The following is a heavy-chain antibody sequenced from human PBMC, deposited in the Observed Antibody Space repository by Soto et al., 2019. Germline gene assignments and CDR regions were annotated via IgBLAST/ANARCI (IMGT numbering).Heavy chain of an antibody. CDR2: THHSGST. Sequence: QVQLQESGPGLVKPSGTLSLTCAVSGDSVSTHYWWSWVRQSPGKGLEWIGETHHSGSTHYNPSLNSRVTISVDTSKNDFSLKLTSVTAADTAVYYCARHGDCSSSRCNVGWFDPWGRGPLVTVSS. J-gene: IGHJ5*02. D-gene: IGHD2-2*01. CDR3: ARHGDCSSSRCNVGWFDP. CDR1: GDSVSTHYW. V-gene: IGHV4-4*02.